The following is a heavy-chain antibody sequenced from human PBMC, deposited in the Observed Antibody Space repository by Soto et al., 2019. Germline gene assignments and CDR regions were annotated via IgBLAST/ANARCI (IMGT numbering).Heavy chain of an antibody. CDR1: GGPISRSDYF. V-gene: IGHV4-39*01. CDR3: ARLHESRSCTEGSCSDY. J-gene: IGHJ4*02. Sequence: QLRLQESGPGPVKPSETLSLTCSVSGGPISRSDYFWGWIRQPPGKGLEWIGSVSSSGTPYYNPSLKSRLTISVDTSKNQFFLTLSSVTAADTAVYYCARLHESRSCTEGSCSDYWGQGTLVTVSS. CDR2: VSSSGTP. D-gene: IGHD2-15*01.